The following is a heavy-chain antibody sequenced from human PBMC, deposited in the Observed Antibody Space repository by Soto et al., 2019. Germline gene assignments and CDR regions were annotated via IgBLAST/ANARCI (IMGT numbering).Heavy chain of an antibody. J-gene: IGHJ4*02. V-gene: IGHV3-30-3*01. Sequence: GGSLRLSCAASGFTFSSYAMHWVRQAPGKGLEWVAVISYDGSNKYYADSVKGRFTISRDNSKNTLYLQMNSLRAEDTAVECGARGLRDIIAAGGDDWGQGALVSVSS. CDR3: ARGLRDIIAAGGDD. CDR2: ISYDGSNK. D-gene: IGHD6-13*01. CDR1: GFTFSSYA.